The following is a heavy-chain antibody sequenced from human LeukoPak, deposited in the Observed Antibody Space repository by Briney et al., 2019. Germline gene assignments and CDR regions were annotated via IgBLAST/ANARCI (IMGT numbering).Heavy chain of an antibody. CDR2: INPSGGST. D-gene: IGHD3-3*01. Sequence: ASVKVSCKASGYTFTSYYMHWVRQAPGQGLEWMGIINPSGGSTSYAQKFQGRVTMTRDMSTSTVYMELSSLRSEDTAVYHCARDSSIFGVVIIGGNWFDPWGQGTLVTVSS. CDR3: ARDSSIFGVVIIGGNWFDP. J-gene: IGHJ5*02. CDR1: GYTFTSYY. V-gene: IGHV1-46*01.